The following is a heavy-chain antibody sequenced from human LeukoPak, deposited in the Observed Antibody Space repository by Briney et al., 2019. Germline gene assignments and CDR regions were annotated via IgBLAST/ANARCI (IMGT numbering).Heavy chain of an antibody. CDR2: IYTSGST. CDR3: ATGGSGYWYFDL. D-gene: IGHD2-8*02. Sequence: KSSETLSLTCTVSGGSISSYYWSWIRQPAGKGLEWIGRIYTSGSTNYNPSLKSRVTISVDKSKNQFSLKLSSVTAADTAVYYCATGGSGYWYFDLWGRGTLVIVSS. CDR1: GGSISSYY. V-gene: IGHV4-4*07. J-gene: IGHJ2*01.